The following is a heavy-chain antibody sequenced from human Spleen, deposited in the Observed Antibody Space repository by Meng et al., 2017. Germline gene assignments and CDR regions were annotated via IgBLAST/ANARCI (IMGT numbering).Heavy chain of an antibody. CDR1: GYTLSELS. D-gene: IGHD5-18*01. J-gene: IGHJ4*02. Sequence: ASVKVSCKVSGYTLSELSMHWVRQAPGKGLEWMGGYDPEYGETVYAQKFQGRVIMTEDTSTDTAYMELSSLRSEDTAVYYCATIWSSMVTENDFWGQGTLVTVSS. CDR3: ATIWSSMVTENDF. V-gene: IGHV1-24*01. CDR2: YDPEYGET.